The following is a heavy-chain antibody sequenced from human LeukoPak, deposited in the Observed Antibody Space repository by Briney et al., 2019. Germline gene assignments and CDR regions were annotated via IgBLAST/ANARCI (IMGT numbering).Heavy chain of an antibody. CDR3: ASLAAAGRRFDY. Sequence: ASVKVSCKASGYTFTGYYMHWVRQAPGQGLEWMGWINSNSGGTNYAQKFQGRVTMTRDTSISTAHMELSRLRSDDTAVYYCASLAAAGRRFDYWGQGTLVTVSS. CDR1: GYTFTGYY. J-gene: IGHJ4*02. D-gene: IGHD6-13*01. V-gene: IGHV1-2*02. CDR2: INSNSGGT.